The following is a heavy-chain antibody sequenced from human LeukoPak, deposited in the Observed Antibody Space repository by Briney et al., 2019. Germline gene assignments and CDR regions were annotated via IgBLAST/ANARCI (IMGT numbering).Heavy chain of an antibody. D-gene: IGHD3-10*01. CDR2: LYHGGST. CDR1: GVIVRSNY. Sequence: GGSLRLSCVGSGVIVRSNYMTWVRQAPGKGLEWVSILYHGGSTYYADSVKGRFSISRDTSKNTLYLQMNSLRVEDTAVYYCATRGFGELTYWGQGTLVTVSS. CDR3: ATRGFGELTY. V-gene: IGHV3-66*01. J-gene: IGHJ4*02.